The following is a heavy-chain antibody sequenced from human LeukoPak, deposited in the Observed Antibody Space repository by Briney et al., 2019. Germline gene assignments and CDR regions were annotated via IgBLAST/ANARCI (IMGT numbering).Heavy chain of an antibody. CDR2: ISSDGSST. V-gene: IGHV3-74*01. CDR1: GFTFSSHW. Sequence: RAGGSLRLSCAASGFTFSSHWMHWVRQAPGKGLVWVSRISSDGSSTSFADSVKGRFTISRDNAENTLYLHMNSLRDEDTAVYFCARGPPDGSGSYYPGDYWGQGTLVTVSS. D-gene: IGHD3-10*01. CDR3: ARGPPDGSGSYYPGDY. J-gene: IGHJ4*02.